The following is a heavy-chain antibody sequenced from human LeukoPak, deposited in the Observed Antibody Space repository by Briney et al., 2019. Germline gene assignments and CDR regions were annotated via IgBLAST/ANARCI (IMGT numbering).Heavy chain of an antibody. CDR3: AKIMVRGEVDY. Sequence: GGSLRLSCAASGFTFSNYGMSWVRQAPGKGLEWVSAISGSGGSTYYADSVKGRFTISRDNSKNTLYLQMNSLRAEDTAVYYCAKIMVRGEVDYWGQGTLVTVSS. V-gene: IGHV3-23*01. CDR1: GFTFSNYG. CDR2: ISGSGGST. D-gene: IGHD3-10*01. J-gene: IGHJ4*02.